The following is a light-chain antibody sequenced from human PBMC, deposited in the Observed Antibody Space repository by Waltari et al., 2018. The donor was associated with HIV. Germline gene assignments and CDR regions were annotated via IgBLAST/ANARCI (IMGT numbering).Light chain of an antibody. CDR3: ASFTGDDTLL. CDR1: DSAFGLSNF. J-gene: IGLJ3*02. CDR2: DVD. V-gene: IGLV2-14*03. Sequence: SAVTQPASVSGLPGQSITISCPGGDSAFGLSNFVSCYQQHPGRVPRLILYDVDSRAPGISDRFSGSRSGPTASLNISRLRAEDEADYYCASFTGDDTLLFGGGTKVTVL.